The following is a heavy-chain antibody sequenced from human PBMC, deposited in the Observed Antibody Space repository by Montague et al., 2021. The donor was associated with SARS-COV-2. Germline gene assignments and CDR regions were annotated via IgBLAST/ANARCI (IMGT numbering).Heavy chain of an antibody. Sequence: SLRLSCAASGFTFSGYTVNWVRQAPGKGLEWVSSISSSSSYIYYADSVKGRFTISRDNAKNSLYLQMNILRAEDTAVYYCARAQHYDFWSGKSFEYWGQGTLVTVSS. J-gene: IGHJ4*02. CDR2: ISSSSSYI. CDR3: ARAQHYDFWSGKSFEY. V-gene: IGHV3-21*01. D-gene: IGHD3-3*01. CDR1: GFTFSGYT.